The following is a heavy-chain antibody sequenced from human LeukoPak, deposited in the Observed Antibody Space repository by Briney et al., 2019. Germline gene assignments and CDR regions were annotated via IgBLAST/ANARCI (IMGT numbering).Heavy chain of an antibody. CDR3: ARHPGYCSSTSCSPWFDP. Sequence: SETLSLTCAVSGYSISSGYYWGWSRQPPGQGLEWIGSIYHSGSTYYNPSLKSRVTISVDTSKNQFSLKLSSVTAADTAVYYCARHPGYCSSTSCSPWFDPWGQGTLVTVSS. CDR2: IYHSGST. D-gene: IGHD2-2*01. J-gene: IGHJ5*02. V-gene: IGHV4-38-2*01. CDR1: GYSISSGYY.